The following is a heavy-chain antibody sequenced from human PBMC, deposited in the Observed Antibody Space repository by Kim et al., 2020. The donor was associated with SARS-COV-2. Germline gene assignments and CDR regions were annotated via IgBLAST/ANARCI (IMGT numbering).Heavy chain of an antibody. Sequence: SETLSLTCTVSGGSISSSSYYWGWIRQPPGKGLEWIGSIYYSGSTYYNPSLKSRVTISVDTSKNQFSLKLSSVTAADTAVYYCARQGDSGWYWYFDLWGRGTLVTVSS. CDR3: ARQGDSGWYWYFDL. CDR2: IYYSGST. J-gene: IGHJ2*01. D-gene: IGHD6-19*01. CDR1: GGSISSSSYY. V-gene: IGHV4-39*01.